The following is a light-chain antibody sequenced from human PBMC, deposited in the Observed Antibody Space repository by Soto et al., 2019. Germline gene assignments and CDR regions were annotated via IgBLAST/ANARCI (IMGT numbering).Light chain of an antibody. CDR3: QQYHNFWT. CDR2: KAS. Sequence: DIQMTQSPSTLSASVGDRVTITCRASQSVGSWLAWYQQKAGKAPKLLIYKASRLESGVPSRFSGSESGTEFTLTISNLQPDDFATYYCQQYHNFWTFGQGTKVDIK. V-gene: IGKV1-5*03. CDR1: QSVGSW. J-gene: IGKJ1*01.